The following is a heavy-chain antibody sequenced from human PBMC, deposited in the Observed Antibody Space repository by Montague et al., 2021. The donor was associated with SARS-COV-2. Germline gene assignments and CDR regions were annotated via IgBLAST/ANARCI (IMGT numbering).Heavy chain of an antibody. CDR1: GDSVSSNRAA. V-gene: IGHV6-1*01. J-gene: IGHJ6*02. CDR2: TYYRSKWYN. CDR3: ARGLWFGELLNRYYYYGMDV. D-gene: IGHD3-10*01. Sequence: CAISGDSVSSNRAAWNWIRQSPSRGLEWLGGTYYRSKWYNDYAVSVKSRITINPDTSKNQFSLQLNSVTPEDTAVYYCARGLWFGELLNRYYYYGMDVWGQGTPVTVSS.